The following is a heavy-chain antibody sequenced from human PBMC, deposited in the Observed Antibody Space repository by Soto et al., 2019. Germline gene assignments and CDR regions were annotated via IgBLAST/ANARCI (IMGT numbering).Heavy chain of an antibody. CDR2: INHSGST. D-gene: IGHD3-3*01. CDR3: ARPFLEWSHYYYYYMDV. Sequence: SETLSLTCAVYGGSFSGYYWSWIRQPPGKGLEWIGEINHSGSTNYNPSLKSRVTISVDTSKNQFSLKLSSVTAADTAVYYCARPFLEWSHYYYYYMDVWGKGTTVTVS. J-gene: IGHJ6*03. CDR1: GGSFSGYY. V-gene: IGHV4-34*01.